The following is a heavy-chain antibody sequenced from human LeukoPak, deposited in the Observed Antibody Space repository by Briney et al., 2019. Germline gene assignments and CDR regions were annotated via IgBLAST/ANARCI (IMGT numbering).Heavy chain of an antibody. CDR3: ARARSSSTWRGIFDP. J-gene: IGHJ5*02. Sequence: GGSLRLSCAASGFTFSSYEMNWVRQAPGKGLEWVSYISSSGSTIYYADSVKGRFTISRDNAKNSLYLQMNSLRAEDTAVYYCARARSSSTWRGIFDPWGQGTLVTVSS. V-gene: IGHV3-48*03. D-gene: IGHD6-13*01. CDR1: GFTFSSYE. CDR2: ISSSGSTI.